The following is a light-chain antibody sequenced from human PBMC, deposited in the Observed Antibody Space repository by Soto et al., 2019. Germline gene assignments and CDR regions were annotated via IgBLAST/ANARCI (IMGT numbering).Light chain of an antibody. CDR2: EVT. J-gene: IGLJ1*01. CDR3: SSYTTTSTLIV. V-gene: IGLV2-14*01. CDR1: DSDIGSYKY. Sequence: QSALTQPASVSGSPGQSITISCTGGDSDIGSYKYVSWYQQHPGKAPKLLISEVTHRPSGVSTRFSGSKSGSTASLTISGLQAEDEADYYCSSYTTTSTLIVFGTGTKVTVL.